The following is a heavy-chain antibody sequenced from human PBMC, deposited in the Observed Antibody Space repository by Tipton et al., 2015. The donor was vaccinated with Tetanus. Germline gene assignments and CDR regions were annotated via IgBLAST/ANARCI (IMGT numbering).Heavy chain of an antibody. V-gene: IGHV4-4*07. D-gene: IGHD5-24*01. J-gene: IGHJ4*02. Sequence: GLVKPSETPSLTCSVSGGPISSYYWSWIRQPAGKGLEWIGHISNGNPDYSGSLKSRVTLSVDTSKNEVSLKLRSVTAADTGVYYCARGITDGYNRRLDYWGQGILVAVSP. CDR2: ISNGNP. CDR1: GGPISSYY. CDR3: ARGITDGYNRRLDY.